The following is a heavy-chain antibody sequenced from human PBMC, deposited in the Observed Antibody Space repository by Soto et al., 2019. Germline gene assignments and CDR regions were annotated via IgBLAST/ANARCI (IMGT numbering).Heavy chain of an antibody. CDR1: VYTLTGYY. CDR3: ATSDCSSTSCHPYYFDY. CDR2: INPNSGGT. J-gene: IGHJ4*02. V-gene: IGHV1-2*04. Sequence: GPSVKVCCKASVYTLTGYYMHWVRQAPGQGLEWMGWINPNSGGTNYAQKFQGWVTMTRDTSISTAYMELSRLRSDDTAVYYCATSDCSSTSCHPYYFDYWGQGTLVTVSS. D-gene: IGHD2-2*01.